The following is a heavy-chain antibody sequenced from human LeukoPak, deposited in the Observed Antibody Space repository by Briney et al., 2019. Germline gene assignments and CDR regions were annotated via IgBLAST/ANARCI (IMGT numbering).Heavy chain of an antibody. D-gene: IGHD3-10*01. Sequence: SETLSLTCTVSGGSISSYYWSWIRQPPGKGVVGSGYIYYSGSTNYNPSLKSRVTISVDTSKNQFSLKLSSVTAADTAVYYWARDGWCNNYGSRGSCGMDVWGQGTTVTVSS. J-gene: IGHJ6*02. V-gene: IGHV4-59*01. CDR1: GGSISSYY. CDR3: ARDGWCNNYGSRGSCGMDV. CDR2: IYYSGST.